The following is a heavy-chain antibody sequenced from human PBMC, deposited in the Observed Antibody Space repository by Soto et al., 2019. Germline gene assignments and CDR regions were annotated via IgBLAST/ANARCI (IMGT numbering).Heavy chain of an antibody. J-gene: IGHJ6*02. V-gene: IGHV1-18*01. CDR2: ISAYNGNT. CDR3: ARVAVPTVTIEGYYGMDV. Sequence: EASVKVSCKASGYTFTSYGIIWVRQAPGQGLEWMGWISAYNGNTNYAQKFQGRVTITADESTSTAYMELSSLRSEDTAVYYCARVAVPTVTIEGYYGMDVWGQGTTVTVSS. CDR1: GYTFTSYG. D-gene: IGHD4-17*01.